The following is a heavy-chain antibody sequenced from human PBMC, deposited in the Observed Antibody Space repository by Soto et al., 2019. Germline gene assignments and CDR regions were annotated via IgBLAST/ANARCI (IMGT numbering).Heavy chain of an antibody. CDR1: GFAFSDYY. Sequence: GGSLRLSCEASGFAFSDYYMSWIRQAPGKGLEWVAYITSSSSNFTNYADSVRGRFTISRDNARNSVSLQMNSLRPEDTAVYYCVRDRGYSGYAFWGQGTQVTVSS. CDR2: ITSSSSNFT. D-gene: IGHD5-12*01. CDR3: VRDRGYSGYAF. V-gene: IGHV3-11*06. J-gene: IGHJ4*02.